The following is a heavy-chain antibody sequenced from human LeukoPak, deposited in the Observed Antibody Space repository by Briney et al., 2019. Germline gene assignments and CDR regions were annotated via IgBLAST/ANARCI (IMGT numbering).Heavy chain of an antibody. V-gene: IGHV3-23*01. CDR3: AKSFSRITMIVVVRGLEIGAFDI. J-gene: IGHJ3*02. D-gene: IGHD3-22*01. CDR1: GFTFSSYA. Sequence: GGSLRLSCAASGFTFSSYAMSWVRQAPGKGLEWVSAISGSGGSTYYADSVKGRFTISRDNSKNTLYLQMNSLRAEDTAVYYCAKSFSRITMIVVVRGLEIGAFDIWAKGQWSPSLQ. CDR2: ISGSGGST.